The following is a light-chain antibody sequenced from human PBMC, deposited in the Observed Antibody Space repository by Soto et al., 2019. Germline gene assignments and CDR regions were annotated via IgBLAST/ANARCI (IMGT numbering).Light chain of an antibody. CDR2: QTT. Sequence: QAVVTQEPSLTVSPGGTVTLTCGSSTGAVTSGHYPYWFQQKPGHAPRTLIYQTTNKHSWTPARFSGSLLGGKAALILSGAQPEDEAEYYCLLYYSGARVFGGGTKLTVL. J-gene: IGLJ3*02. CDR3: LLYYSGARV. V-gene: IGLV7-46*01. CDR1: TGAVTSGHY.